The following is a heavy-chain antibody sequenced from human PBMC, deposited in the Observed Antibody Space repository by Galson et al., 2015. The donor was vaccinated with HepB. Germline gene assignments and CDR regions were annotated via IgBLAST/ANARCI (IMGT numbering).Heavy chain of an antibody. CDR3: ATTRQAYCSGGSCYSGEYFQH. CDR2: FDPEDGET. CDR1: GYTLTELS. Sequence: SVKVSCKVSGYTLTELSMHWVRQAPGKGLEWMGGFDPEDGETIYAQKFQGRVTMTEDTSTDTAYMELSSLRSEDTAVYYCATTRQAYCSGGSCYSGEYFQHWGQGTLVTVSS. V-gene: IGHV1-24*01. D-gene: IGHD2-15*01. J-gene: IGHJ1*01.